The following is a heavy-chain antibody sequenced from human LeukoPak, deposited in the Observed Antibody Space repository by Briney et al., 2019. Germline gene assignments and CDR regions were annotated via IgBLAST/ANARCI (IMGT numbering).Heavy chain of an antibody. CDR2: IIPFLGTP. J-gene: IGHJ6*03. V-gene: IGHV1-69*13. Sequence: ASVKVSCKASGGTFTRHGFTWVRQAPGQGLEWMGGIIPFLGTPHYAQKFQGRVTITADGSTSSASMELHSLTSEDTGVYYCATTGQLVPDYYHYYMDVWGIGTTVTVSS. CDR3: ATTGQLVPDYYHYYMDV. D-gene: IGHD6-6*01. CDR1: GGTFTRHG.